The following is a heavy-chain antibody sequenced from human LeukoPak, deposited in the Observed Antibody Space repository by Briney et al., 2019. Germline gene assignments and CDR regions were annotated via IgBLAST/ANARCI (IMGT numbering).Heavy chain of an antibody. CDR3: AKDIAARFYFDY. V-gene: IGHV3-23*01. CDR2: ISNNGGYT. Sequence: PGGSLRLSCAASGFTFSSSAMSWVRQAPGKGLEWVSAISNNGGYTYYADSVQGRFTISRDNSKNTLYLQMNSLRAEDTAVYFCAKDIAARFYFDYWGQGILVTVSS. D-gene: IGHD6-6*01. J-gene: IGHJ4*02. CDR1: GFTFSSSA.